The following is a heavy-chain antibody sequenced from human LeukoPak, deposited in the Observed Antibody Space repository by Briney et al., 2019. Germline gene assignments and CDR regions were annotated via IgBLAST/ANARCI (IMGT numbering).Heavy chain of an antibody. CDR1: GGSFSGYY. D-gene: IGHD2-2*01. CDR2: INHSGST. Sequence: PSETLSLTCAVYGGSFSGYYWSLIRQPPGKGLEWIGEINHSGSTNYNPSLKSRVTISVDTSKNQFSLKLSSVTAADTAVYYCARMLGYCSSTSCYFAEYFQHWGQGTLVTVSS. J-gene: IGHJ1*01. CDR3: ARMLGYCSSTSCYFAEYFQH. V-gene: IGHV4-34*01.